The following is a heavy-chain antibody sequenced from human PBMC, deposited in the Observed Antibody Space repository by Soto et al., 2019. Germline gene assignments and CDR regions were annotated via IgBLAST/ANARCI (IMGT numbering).Heavy chain of an antibody. CDR2: ISSSGTFK. CDR1: GFIFTTNS. Sequence: GESLKISCGTSGFIFTTNSTNWVRQVPEKGLQWLSSISSSGTFKSYADSVKGRFTISRDNSKNTLYLQRNSLRAEDKAVYYCAAHDNALDIWGQGTMVTVSS. V-gene: IGHV3-21*01. D-gene: IGHD1-1*01. J-gene: IGHJ3*02. CDR3: AAHDNALDI.